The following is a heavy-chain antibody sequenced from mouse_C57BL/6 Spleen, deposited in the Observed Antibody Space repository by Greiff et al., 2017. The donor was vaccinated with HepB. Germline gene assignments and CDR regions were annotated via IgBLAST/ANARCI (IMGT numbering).Heavy chain of an antibody. CDR1: GYAFSSYW. Sequence: QVQLQQSGAELVKPGASVKISCKASGYAFSSYWMNWVKPRPGKGLEWIGQIYPGDGDTNYNGKFKGKATLTADKSSSTAYMQLSSLTSEDSSVYFCARGDYYAMDYWGQGTSVTVSS. CDR3: ARGDYYAMDY. V-gene: IGHV1-80*01. J-gene: IGHJ4*01. CDR2: IYPGDGDT.